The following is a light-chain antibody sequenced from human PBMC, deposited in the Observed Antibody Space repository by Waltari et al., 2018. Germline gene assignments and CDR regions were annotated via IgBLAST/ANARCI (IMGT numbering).Light chain of an antibody. V-gene: IGLV2-14*03. J-gene: IGLJ2*01. CDR1: SSDVGGYNY. CDR2: DVS. Sequence: HSALTQPASVSGSPGQSITISCTGTSSDVGGYNYVPWYQQHPGKAPKLMIFDVSYRPSGMSNRFSGSKSGNTASLTISGLQAEDEADYYCSSYISSDTLELFGGGTSLTVL. CDR3: SSYISSDTLEL.